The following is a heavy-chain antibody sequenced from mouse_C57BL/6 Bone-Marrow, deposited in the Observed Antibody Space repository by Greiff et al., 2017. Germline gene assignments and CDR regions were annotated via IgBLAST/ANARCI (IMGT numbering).Heavy chain of an antibody. D-gene: IGHD1-1*01. CDR3: ARDYYGSSRYAMDY. V-gene: IGHV1-81*01. J-gene: IGHJ4*01. Sequence: QVQLQQSGAELARPGASVKLSCKASGYTFTSYGISWVKQRTGQGLEWIGEIYPRSGNTYYNEKFKGKATLTADKSSSTAYMELLSLTSEDSAVYFCARDYYGSSRYAMDYWGQGTSVTVSS. CDR1: GYTFTSYG. CDR2: IYPRSGNT.